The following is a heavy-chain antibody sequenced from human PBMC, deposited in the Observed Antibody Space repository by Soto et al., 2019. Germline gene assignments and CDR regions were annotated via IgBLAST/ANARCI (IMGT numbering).Heavy chain of an antibody. CDR1: GLPFVGYG. Sequence: GGSLRHWCAASGLPFVGYGGNWVRQTTGKGLEWVSSISSSSSYIYYADSVKGRFTISRDNAKNSLYLQMNSLRAEDTAVYYCARADSSSWHAAFDIWGQGTMVTVSS. CDR2: ISSSSSYI. CDR3: ARADSSSWHAAFDI. D-gene: IGHD6-13*01. J-gene: IGHJ3*02. V-gene: IGHV3-21*01.